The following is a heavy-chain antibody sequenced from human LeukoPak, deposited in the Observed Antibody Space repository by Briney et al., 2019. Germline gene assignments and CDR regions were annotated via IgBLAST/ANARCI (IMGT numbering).Heavy chain of an antibody. CDR2: IYYSGST. J-gene: IGHJ4*02. D-gene: IGHD6-19*01. Sequence: SETLSLTCTVSGGSISSYYWSWIRQPPGKGLEWIGYIYYSGSTSYNPSLKSRVTISVDTSKNQFSLKLSSVTAAATAVYYCAREKDSSGWFDYWGQGTLVTVSS. CDR1: GGSISSYY. V-gene: IGHV4-59*12. CDR3: AREKDSSGWFDY.